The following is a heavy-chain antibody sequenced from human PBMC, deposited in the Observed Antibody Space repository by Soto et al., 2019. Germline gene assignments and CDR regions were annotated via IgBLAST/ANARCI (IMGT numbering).Heavy chain of an antibody. CDR2: MNPNSGNT. D-gene: IGHD3-3*01. CDR3: ARASYYDFWSGYYWFDP. Sequence: APVKVSCKASGYTFTSYDINWVRQATGQGLEWMGWMNPNSGNTGYAQKFQGRVTMTRNTSISTAYMELSSLRSEDTAVYYCARASYYDFWSGYYWFDPWGQGTLVTVSS. CDR1: GYTFTSYD. V-gene: IGHV1-8*01. J-gene: IGHJ5*02.